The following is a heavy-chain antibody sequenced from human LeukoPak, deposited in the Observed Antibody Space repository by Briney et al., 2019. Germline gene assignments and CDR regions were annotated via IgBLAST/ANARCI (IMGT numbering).Heavy chain of an antibody. Sequence: SETLSLTCAVYGGSFSGYYWSWIRQPAGKGLEWIGRIYTSGSTNYNPSLKSRVTISVDTSKNQFSLKLSSVTAADTAVYYCASSYDYVWGSHIRDYWGQGTLVTVSS. D-gene: IGHD3-16*01. CDR2: IYTSGST. V-gene: IGHV4-59*10. CDR3: ASSYDYVWGSHIRDY. CDR1: GGSFSGYY. J-gene: IGHJ4*02.